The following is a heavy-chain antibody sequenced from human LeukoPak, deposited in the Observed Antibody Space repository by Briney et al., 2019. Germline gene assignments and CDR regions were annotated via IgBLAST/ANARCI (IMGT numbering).Heavy chain of an antibody. CDR3: VRDTSPAERGLAYDAFDL. D-gene: IGHD6-19*01. Sequence: PGGSLRLSCTASRITLRSNWMTWVRQAPGKGLEWVANIRPDGTIKHYLDSVNGRFTISRDNAKNSLYVQMDRLRGEDTAVYYCVRDTSPAERGLAYDAFDLWGQGTMVTVSS. CDR2: IRPDGTIK. J-gene: IGHJ3*01. V-gene: IGHV3-7*01. CDR1: RITLRSNW.